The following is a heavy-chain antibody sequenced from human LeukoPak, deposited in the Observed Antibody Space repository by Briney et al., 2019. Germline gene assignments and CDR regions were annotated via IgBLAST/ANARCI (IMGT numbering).Heavy chain of an antibody. V-gene: IGHV3-48*01. Sequence: GGSLRLSCAASGFTFSSYSMNWVRQAPGKGLEWLSYISSTSGTIYYADSVKGRFTISRDNSKNTLYLQMNSLRAEDTAVYYCAKAYCSGGSCYGWYFDYWGQGTLVTVSS. D-gene: IGHD2-15*01. CDR3: AKAYCSGGSCYGWYFDY. CDR2: ISSTSGTI. J-gene: IGHJ4*02. CDR1: GFTFSSYS.